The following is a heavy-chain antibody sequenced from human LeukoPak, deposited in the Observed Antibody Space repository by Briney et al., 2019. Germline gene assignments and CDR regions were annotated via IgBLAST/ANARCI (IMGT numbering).Heavy chain of an antibody. V-gene: IGHV4-38-2*02. CDR1: GYSISSGYY. D-gene: IGHD6-13*01. CDR2: IYHSGST. CDR3: ARTTGYSSSWAHFDY. J-gene: IGHJ4*02. Sequence: SETLSLTCTVSGYSISSGYYWGWIRQPPGKGLEWIGSIYHSGSTYYNPSLKSRVTISVDKSKNQFSLKLSSVTAADTAVYYCARTTGYSSSWAHFDYWGQGTLVTVSS.